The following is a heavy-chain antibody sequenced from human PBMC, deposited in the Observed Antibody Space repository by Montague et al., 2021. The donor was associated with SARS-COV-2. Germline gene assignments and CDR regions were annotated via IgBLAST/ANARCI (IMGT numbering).Heavy chain of an antibody. Sequence: CPISGDSVSSNSAAWNWIRQSPSRGREWLGRTYYRSKWYRDYALXVRSRLTVNPDTSENQFSLQLNSVTPDDTAVYYCARSGYGGGTTWFYFDSWGPGTLITVSS. D-gene: IGHD6-13*01. V-gene: IGHV6-1*01. J-gene: IGHJ4*02. CDR1: GDSVSSNSAA. CDR2: TYYRSKWYR. CDR3: ARSGYGGGTTWFYFDS.